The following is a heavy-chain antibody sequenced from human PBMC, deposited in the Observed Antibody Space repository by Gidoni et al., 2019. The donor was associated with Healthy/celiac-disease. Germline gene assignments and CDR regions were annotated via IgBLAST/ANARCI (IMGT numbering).Heavy chain of an antibody. V-gene: IGHV4-39*01. Sequence: QLQLQESGPGLVKPSETLSLTCTVSGGSISSSSYSWGWIRQPPGKGLEWIGSIYYSGSTYYDPSLKSRVTISVDTSKNQFSLKLSSVTAADTALYYCASYGDYYDSSGPSIGHPDYWGQGTLVTVSS. J-gene: IGHJ4*02. D-gene: IGHD3-22*01. CDR1: GGSISSSSYS. CDR2: IYYSGST. CDR3: ASYGDYYDSSGPSIGHPDY.